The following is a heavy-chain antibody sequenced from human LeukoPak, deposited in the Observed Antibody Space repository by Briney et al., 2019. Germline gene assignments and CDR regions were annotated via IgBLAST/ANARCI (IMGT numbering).Heavy chain of an antibody. D-gene: IGHD3-9*01. V-gene: IGHV4-38-2*02. CDR2: IYYSGST. CDR3: ARRYLGPFFFDY. Sequence: SSETLSLTCTVSGYSISSGYYWGWIRQPPGKGLEWIGSIYYSGSTYYNPSLKSRVTISVDTSKNQFSLKLSSVTAADTAVYYCARRYLGPFFFDYWGQGTLVTVSS. CDR1: GYSISSGYY. J-gene: IGHJ4*02.